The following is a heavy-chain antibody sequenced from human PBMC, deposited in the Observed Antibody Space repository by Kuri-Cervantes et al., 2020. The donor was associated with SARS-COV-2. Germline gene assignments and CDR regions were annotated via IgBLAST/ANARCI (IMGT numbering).Heavy chain of an antibody. CDR1: GGTFSSYA. D-gene: IGHD6-13*01. Sequence: ASVKVSCKASGGTFSSYAISWVRQAPGQGLEWMGWINPNSGGTNYAQKFQGRVTMTRDTSISTAYMELSSLRSEDTAVYYCARVASSWYSLDYYYYMDVWGKGTTVTVSS. J-gene: IGHJ6*03. CDR2: INPNSGGT. CDR3: ARVASSWYSLDYYYYMDV. V-gene: IGHV1-2*02.